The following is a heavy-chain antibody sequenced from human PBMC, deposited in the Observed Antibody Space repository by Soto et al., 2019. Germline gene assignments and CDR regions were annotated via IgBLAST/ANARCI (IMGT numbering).Heavy chain of an antibody. V-gene: IGHV3-33*01. Sequence: QVQLVESGGGVVQPGRSLRLSCAASGFIFSSYGMHWVRQAPGKGLEWVAVIWYDGSNEYYADSVKGRFSISRDSSKNTLYLEMNSLRDEDTAVYYCARGGGGSWHIDYWGQGTLVTVSS. CDR3: ARGGGGSWHIDY. CDR1: GFIFSSYG. D-gene: IGHD2-15*01. J-gene: IGHJ4*02. CDR2: IWYDGSNE.